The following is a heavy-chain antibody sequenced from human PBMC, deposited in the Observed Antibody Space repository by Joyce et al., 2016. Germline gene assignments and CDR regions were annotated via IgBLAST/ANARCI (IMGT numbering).Heavy chain of an antibody. CDR2: MSYDGSHQ. J-gene: IGHJ4*02. D-gene: IGHD2-2*02. CDR3: TRSSRTGYTAGWPDFDY. CDR1: EFAFSSHA. V-gene: IGHV3-30*03. Sequence: QVPLLESGGGVAQPGRSLRLSCAASEFAFSSHAMHWVRQAPGKGLEWVAVMSYDGSHQYYADSVRGRFTISRDKSQNTLYLQMNSLRVEDTAVYYCTRSSRTGYTAGWPDFDYWGQGTLVTVSS.